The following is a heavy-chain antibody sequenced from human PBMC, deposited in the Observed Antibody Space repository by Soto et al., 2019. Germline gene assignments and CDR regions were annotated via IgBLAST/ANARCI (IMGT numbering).Heavy chain of an antibody. CDR1: GYTFTSYG. V-gene: IGHV1-18*01. CDR2: ISAYNGNT. D-gene: IGHD3-3*01. J-gene: IGHJ4*02. CDR3: ASHPVGLRSGYDFDY. Sequence: ASVKVSCKASGYTFTSYGISWVRQAPGQGLEWMGWISAYNGNTNYAQKLQGRVTMTTDTSTSTAYMELRSLRSDDTAVYYCASHPVGLRSGYDFDYWGQGTLVTVSS.